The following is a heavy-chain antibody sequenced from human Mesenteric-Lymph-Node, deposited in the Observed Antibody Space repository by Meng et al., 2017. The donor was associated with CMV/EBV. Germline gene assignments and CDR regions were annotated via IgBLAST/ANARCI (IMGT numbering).Heavy chain of an antibody. J-gene: IGHJ5*02. Sequence: GYTFSDYGFSWVRQAPGQGLEWVGWISGYNGDTKYAQKFQGRVTMATDTSTSTAYMELRSLRFDDTAVYYCARESRRYGSGSRNWFDPWGQGTLVTVSS. D-gene: IGHD3-10*01. CDR3: ARESRRYGSGSRNWFDP. CDR2: ISGYNGDT. CDR1: GYTFSDYG. V-gene: IGHV1-18*01.